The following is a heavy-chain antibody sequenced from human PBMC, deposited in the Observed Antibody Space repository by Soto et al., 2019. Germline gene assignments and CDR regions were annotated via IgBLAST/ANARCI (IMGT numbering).Heavy chain of an antibody. V-gene: IGHV1-2*04. CDR1: GYTFTGYY. D-gene: IGHD5-12*01. CDR3: ARGDNSGYDLIDY. CDR2: ISPNSGGT. Sequence: QVQLVQSGAEVKKPGASVKVSCKASGYTFTGYYIHWVRQAPGQGLEWMGWISPNSGGTNYAQKCQGWVTMTGDTSISTTYMELSRLTSDDTAVYYCARGDNSGYDLIDYWGQGTLVTVSS. J-gene: IGHJ4*02.